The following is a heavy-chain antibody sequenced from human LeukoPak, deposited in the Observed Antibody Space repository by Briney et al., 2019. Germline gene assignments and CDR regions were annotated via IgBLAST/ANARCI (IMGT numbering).Heavy chain of an antibody. Sequence: GGSLRLSCAASGFTFSSYAMHWVRQAPGKGLEWVAVISYDGSNKYYADSVKGRFTISRDNSKNTLYLQMNSLRAEDTAVYYCAKVRWWNYELSDYYYYMDVWGKGTTVTVSS. CDR1: GFTFSSYA. CDR2: ISYDGSNK. CDR3: AKVRWWNYELSDYYYYMDV. J-gene: IGHJ6*03. D-gene: IGHD1-7*01. V-gene: IGHV3-30-3*01.